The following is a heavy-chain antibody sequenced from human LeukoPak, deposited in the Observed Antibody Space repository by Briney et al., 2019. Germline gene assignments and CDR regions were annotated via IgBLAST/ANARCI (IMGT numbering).Heavy chain of an antibody. CDR2: IIPILGIA. CDR3: ARDRPAAACRTQYYYYYMDV. D-gene: IGHD6-13*01. Sequence: AASVKVSCKASGGTFSSYAISWVRQAPGQGLEWMGRIIPILGIANYAQKFQGRVTITTVESTSTAYMELSSLRSEDTAVYYCARDRPAAACRTQYYYYYMDVWGKGTTVTVSS. CDR1: GGTFSSYA. J-gene: IGHJ6*03. V-gene: IGHV1-69*04.